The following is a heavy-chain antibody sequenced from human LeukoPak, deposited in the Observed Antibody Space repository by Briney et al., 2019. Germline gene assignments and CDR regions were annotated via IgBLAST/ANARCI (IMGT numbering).Heavy chain of an antibody. CDR3: ARGNFGGCSNPTYGMDV. CDR1: GGSISSGGYS. D-gene: IGHD5-18*01. J-gene: IGHJ6*02. Sequence: SETLSLTCAVSGGSISSGGYSWSWIRQPPGKGLEWIGYIYHSGSTYYNPSLKSRVTISVDRSKNQFSLKLSSVTAADTAVYYCARGNFGGCSNPTYGMDVWGQGTTVTVSS. CDR2: IYHSGST. V-gene: IGHV4-30-2*01.